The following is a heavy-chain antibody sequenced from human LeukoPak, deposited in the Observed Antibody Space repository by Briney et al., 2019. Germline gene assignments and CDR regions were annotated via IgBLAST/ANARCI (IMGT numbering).Heavy chain of an antibody. CDR1: GFTVSSNY. CDR2: IYSGGST. Sequence: GGSLRLSCAASGFTVSSNYMSWVRQAPGEGLEWVSVIYSGGSTYYADSVKGRFTISRDNSKNTLYLQMNSLRAEDTAVYYCARVGIAAAGTYYFDYWGQGTLVTVSS. D-gene: IGHD6-13*01. J-gene: IGHJ4*02. CDR3: ARVGIAAAGTYYFDY. V-gene: IGHV3-53*01.